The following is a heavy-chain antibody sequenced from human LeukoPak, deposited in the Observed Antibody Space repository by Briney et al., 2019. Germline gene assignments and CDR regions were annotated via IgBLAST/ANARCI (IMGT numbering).Heavy chain of an antibody. D-gene: IGHD4-11*01. CDR2: IYYSGRT. CDR1: GGSISSSNYY. J-gene: IGHJ5*02. CDR3: ARHDYSNYDRTVNWFDP. Sequence: SETLSLTCAVSGGSISSSNYYWGWIRQPPGKGLEWIGSIYYSGRTYYHPSLKSRVAISVDTSKNQFSLRLSSVTATDTAMYYCARHDYSNYDRTVNWFDPWGQGTLVTVSS. V-gene: IGHV4-39*01.